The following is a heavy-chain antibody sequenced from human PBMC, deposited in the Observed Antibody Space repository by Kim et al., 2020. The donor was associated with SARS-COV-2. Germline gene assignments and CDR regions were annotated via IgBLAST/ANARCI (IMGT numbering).Heavy chain of an antibody. J-gene: IGHJ1*01. CDR3: ARGTRAYCGGDCPTYFQH. D-gene: IGHD2-21*01. V-gene: IGHV1-69*13. CDR1: GGTFSSYA. CDR2: IIPIFGTA. Sequence: SVKVSCKASGGTFSSYAISWVRQAPGQGLEWMGGIIPIFGTANYAQKFQGRVTITADESTSTAYMELSSLRSEDTAVYYCARGTRAYCGGDCPTYFQHWGQGTLVTVSS.